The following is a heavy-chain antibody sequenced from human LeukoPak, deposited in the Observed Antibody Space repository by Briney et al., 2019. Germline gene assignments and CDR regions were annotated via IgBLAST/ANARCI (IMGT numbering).Heavy chain of an antibody. V-gene: IGHV3-30-3*02. CDR2: DGNNK. D-gene: IGHD4-17*01. CDR3: AKDGYGVLDY. CDR1: GFTLSSHA. J-gene: IGHJ4*02. Sequence: GGSLRLSCAASGFTLSSHAMHWVRQAPGKGLEWVAYDGNNKYYADSVKGRFTISRENSQNTLYLQMNSLRAEDTAVYYCAKDGYGVLDYWGQGTLVTVSS.